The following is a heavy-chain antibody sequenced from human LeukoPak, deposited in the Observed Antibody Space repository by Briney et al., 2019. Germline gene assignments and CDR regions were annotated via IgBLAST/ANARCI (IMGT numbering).Heavy chain of an antibody. CDR1: GFPLNTYA. J-gene: IGHJ3*02. V-gene: IGHV3-23*01. D-gene: IGHD4-17*01. CDR2: ISTNGGRT. Sequence: GGSLRLSCAASGFPLNTYAVMGLRQAPGKGREWVSAISTNGGRTYYADSVKGRSTISRDKSNNTLYLQMHGLRGEDTAVYYCAKGRNGDNVAEAADIWGQGTMVTVSS. CDR3: AKGRNGDNVAEAADI.